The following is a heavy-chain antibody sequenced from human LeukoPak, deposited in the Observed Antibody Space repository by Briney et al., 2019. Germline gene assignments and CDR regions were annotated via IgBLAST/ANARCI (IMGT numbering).Heavy chain of an antibody. D-gene: IGHD3-10*01. J-gene: IGHJ4*02. CDR1: GYTFTRFY. Sequence: ASVKVSCKTSGYTFTRFYIHWVRQAPGQGLEWMGWINPNTGGTNFAQKFQGRVTMTTDTSISTAYMDLRRLTSDDTAVYFCAREGDFKGSGRGDSWGQGTLVSVYS. CDR3: AREGDFKGSGRGDS. V-gene: IGHV1-2*02. CDR2: INPNTGGT.